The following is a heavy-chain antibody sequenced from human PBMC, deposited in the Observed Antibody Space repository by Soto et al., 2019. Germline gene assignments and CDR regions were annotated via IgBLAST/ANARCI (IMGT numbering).Heavy chain of an antibody. D-gene: IGHD6-13*01. J-gene: IGHJ6*02. CDR2: INPNSGGT. CDR3: ARETVYSSCSPYYDGMDV. CDR1: GYTFTGYY. Sequence: SVKAFCKASGYTFTGYYMHWVRQAPGQGLEWMGWINPNSGGTNYAQKFQGRVTMTRDTSISTAYMELSRLRSDDTAVYYCARETVYSSCSPYYDGMDVWGQGTTVSVSS. V-gene: IGHV1-2*02.